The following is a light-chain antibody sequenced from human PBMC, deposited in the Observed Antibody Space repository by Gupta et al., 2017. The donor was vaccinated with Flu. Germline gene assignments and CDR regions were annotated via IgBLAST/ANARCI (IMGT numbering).Light chain of an antibody. CDR3: QQNANAPSS. V-gene: IGKV1-39*01. CDR2: ATS. J-gene: IGKJ2*01. CDR1: QRIGSY. Sequence: DIQMTQSPSSLTASVGDRVTIACRASQRIGSYLNWFQQKPGKAPKLLIYATSSLKSGVPSRFSGSGSGTDFTLTISSLQPEDFASYYCQQNANAPSSFGQGTKMEI.